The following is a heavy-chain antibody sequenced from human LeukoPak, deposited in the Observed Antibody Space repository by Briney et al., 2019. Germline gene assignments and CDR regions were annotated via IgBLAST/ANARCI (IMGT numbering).Heavy chain of an antibody. J-gene: IGHJ4*02. CDR3: AKGRNTMIVVAPFDY. CDR2: ISYDGSNK. V-gene: IGHV3-30-3*01. CDR1: GFTFSSYA. Sequence: PGGSLRLSCAASGFTFSSYAMHWVRQAPGKGLEWVAVISYDGSNKYYADSVKGRFTISRDNSKNTLYLQMNSLRAEDTAVYYCAKGRNTMIVVAPFDYWGQGTLVTVYS. D-gene: IGHD3-22*01.